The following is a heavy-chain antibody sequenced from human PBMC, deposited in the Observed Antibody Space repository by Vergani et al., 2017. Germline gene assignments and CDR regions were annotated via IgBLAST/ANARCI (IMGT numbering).Heavy chain of an antibody. CDR1: GFTFSSYG. Sequence: VQLVESGGGVVQPGRSLRLSCAASGFTFSSYGMHWVRQAPGKGLEWVSAISGSGGSTYYADSVKGRFTISRDNSKNTLYLQMNSLRAEDTAVYYCATTRVYCSSTSCLFWGQGTLVTVSS. CDR2: ISGSGGST. D-gene: IGHD2-2*01. J-gene: IGHJ4*02. V-gene: IGHV3-23*04. CDR3: ATTRVYCSSTSCLF.